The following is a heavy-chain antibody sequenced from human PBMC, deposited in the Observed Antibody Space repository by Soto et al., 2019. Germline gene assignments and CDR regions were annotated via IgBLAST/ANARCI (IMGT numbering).Heavy chain of an antibody. CDR1: GGSFSGYY. V-gene: IGHV4-34*01. CDR3: ARGRRYGPHLNWFDP. D-gene: IGHD5-18*01. Sequence: SETLSLTCAVYGGSFSGYYWSWIRQPPGKGLEWIGEINHSGSTNYNPSLKSRVTISVDTSKNQFSLKLSSVTAADTAVYYCARGRRYGPHLNWFDPWGQGTLVTVSS. J-gene: IGHJ5*02. CDR2: INHSGST.